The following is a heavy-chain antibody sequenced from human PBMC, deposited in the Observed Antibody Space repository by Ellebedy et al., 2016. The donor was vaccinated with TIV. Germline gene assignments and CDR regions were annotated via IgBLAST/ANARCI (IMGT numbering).Heavy chain of an antibody. CDR3: AEGRSGWYYFDY. V-gene: IGHV4-61*01. CDR1: GGSVNSGSYY. Sequence: SETLSLTCTVSGGSVNSGSYYWSWIRQPPGKGLEWIGYVYYSGGATYNPSLKGRVTISVDMSKNQFSLRLTSVTAADTAVYYCAEGRSGWYYFDYWGQGTLVTVSS. D-gene: IGHD6-19*01. J-gene: IGHJ4*02. CDR2: VYYSGGA.